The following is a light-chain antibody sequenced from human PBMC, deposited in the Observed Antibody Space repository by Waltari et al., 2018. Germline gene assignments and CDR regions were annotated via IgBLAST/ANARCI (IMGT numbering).Light chain of an antibody. J-gene: IGLJ2*01. CDR1: NNDVGASKF. Sequence: QSALTQPAPVSWSPGQSLTISCPGTNNDVGASKFVSCYQQHPGRPPHLMIYDVTERPSGISYRFSGSKSANTASLTISGLLPEDEAIYYCCSFTATHTLLFGGGTTVTVL. CDR2: DVT. V-gene: IGLV2-14*03. CDR3: CSFTATHTLL.